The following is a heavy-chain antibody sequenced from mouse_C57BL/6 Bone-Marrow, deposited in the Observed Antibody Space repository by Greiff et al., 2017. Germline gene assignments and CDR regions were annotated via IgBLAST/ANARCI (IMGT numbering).Heavy chain of an antibody. V-gene: IGHV1-59*01. CDR3: ARFRGGY. D-gene: IGHD3-3*01. CDR1: GYTFTSYW. Sequence: QVQLQQPGAELVRPGTSVKLSCKASGYTFTSYWMHWVKQRPGQGLEWIGVIDPSDSYTNYNQKFKGKATLTVDTSSSTAYMQLSSLTSEDSAVYYCARFRGGYWGQGTTLTVSS. CDR2: IDPSDSYT. J-gene: IGHJ2*01.